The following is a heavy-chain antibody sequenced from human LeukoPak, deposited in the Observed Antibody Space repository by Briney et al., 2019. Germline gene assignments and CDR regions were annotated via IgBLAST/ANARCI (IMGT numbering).Heavy chain of an antibody. Sequence: QPGGSLRLSCAASGFTFRSYSMNWVRQAPGKGLEWVSYISSSSSTIYYADSVKGRFTISRDNAKNSLYLQMNSLRAEDTSVYYCAREARVYSSSRNDLWGQGTLVTVSS. J-gene: IGHJ4*02. CDR3: AREARVYSSSRNDL. V-gene: IGHV3-48*04. CDR2: ISSSSSTI. D-gene: IGHD6-13*01. CDR1: GFTFRSYS.